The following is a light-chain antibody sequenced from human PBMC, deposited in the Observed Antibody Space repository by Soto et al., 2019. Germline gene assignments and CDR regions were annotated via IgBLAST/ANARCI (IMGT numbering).Light chain of an antibody. CDR1: QNINNY. V-gene: IGKV1-39*01. Sequence: DIQMTQSPSSVSPPVDDRVTITCRASQNINNYLNWYQQKPGKAPKLLIYAASSLQSGVPSRFSGSGSGTDFTLTISSLQPEDFATYYCQQSFSTLWTFGQGTKADIK. CDR2: AAS. J-gene: IGKJ1*01. CDR3: QQSFSTLWT.